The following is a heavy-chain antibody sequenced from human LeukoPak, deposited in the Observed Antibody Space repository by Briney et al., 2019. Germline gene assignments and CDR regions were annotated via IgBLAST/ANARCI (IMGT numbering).Heavy chain of an antibody. CDR1: GGSISSYY. D-gene: IGHD2-2*01. V-gene: IGHV4-59*08. CDR3: ARAPRYCSSTSCFQAYWFDP. CDR2: IYYSGST. J-gene: IGHJ5*02. Sequence: SETLSLTCTVSGGSISSYYWSWIRQPPGKGLEWIGYIYYSGSTNYNPSLKSRVTISVDTSKNQFSLKLSSVTAADTAVYYCARAPRYCSSTSCFQAYWFDPWGQGTLVTASS.